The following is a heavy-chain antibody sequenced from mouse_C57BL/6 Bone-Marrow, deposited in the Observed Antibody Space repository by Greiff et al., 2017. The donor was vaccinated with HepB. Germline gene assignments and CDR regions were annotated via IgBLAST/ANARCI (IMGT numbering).Heavy chain of an antibody. V-gene: IGHV1-4*01. CDR3: ARDDYWYFDV. Sequence: VQLQQSGAELASPGASVKMSCKSSGYTFTSYTMHWVKQRPGQGLEWIGYINPSSGYTKYNQKFKDKATLTADKSSSTAYMQLSSLTSEDSAVYYCARDDYWYFDVWGTGTTVTVSS. J-gene: IGHJ1*03. CDR2: INPSSGYT. CDR1: GYTFTSYT.